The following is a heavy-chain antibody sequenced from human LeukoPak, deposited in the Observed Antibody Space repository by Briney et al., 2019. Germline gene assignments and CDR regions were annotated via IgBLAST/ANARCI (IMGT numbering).Heavy chain of an antibody. Sequence: GGSLRLSCAASGFTVSSNYMSWVRQAPGKGLEWVSVIYSGGSTYYADSVKGRFTTSRDNSKSTLYLQMDSLRADDTAVYYCANLNAPYWGNFDYWGQGTLVTVSS. V-gene: IGHV3-53*01. D-gene: IGHD3-16*01. CDR1: GFTVSSNY. CDR2: IYSGGST. CDR3: ANLNAPYWGNFDY. J-gene: IGHJ4*02.